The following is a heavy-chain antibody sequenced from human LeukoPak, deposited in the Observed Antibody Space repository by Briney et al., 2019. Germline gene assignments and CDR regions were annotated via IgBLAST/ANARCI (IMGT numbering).Heavy chain of an antibody. V-gene: IGHV3-23*01. D-gene: IGHD6-19*01. CDR2: VVGGGATT. Sequence: GGSLRLTCTASGFIFVNYAMSWVRQAPGKGLEWVSAVVGGGATTFYADSVKGRFTISRDNSRNTVYLQIIRLRADDTAVYYCAKARLGTGWAYNDYWGQGTLVTVSS. J-gene: IGHJ4*02. CDR1: GFIFVNYA. CDR3: AKARLGTGWAYNDY.